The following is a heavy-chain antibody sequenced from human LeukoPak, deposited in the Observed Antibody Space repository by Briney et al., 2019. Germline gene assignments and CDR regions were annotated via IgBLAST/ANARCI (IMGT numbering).Heavy chain of an antibody. CDR2: INEDGSQT. CDR3: VRDVGYFHFDS. D-gene: IGHD1-1*01. Sequence: GGSLRLSCAASGFSLGSFWMTWIRQAPGKGLEWVGHINEDGSQTNYIDSVTGRFTTPRDNTKDSLYPQMNSLRAEDTAVYFCVRDVGYFHFDSWGQGILVTVSS. V-gene: IGHV3-7*01. CDR1: GFSLGSFW. J-gene: IGHJ4*02.